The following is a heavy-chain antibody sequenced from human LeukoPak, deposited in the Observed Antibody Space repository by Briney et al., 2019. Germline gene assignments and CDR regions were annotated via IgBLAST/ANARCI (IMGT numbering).Heavy chain of an antibody. CDR2: IYSGGST. Sequence: PGGSLRLSCAASGFTVSSNYMSWVRQAPGKGLEWVSVIYSGGSTYYADSVKGRFTISRDNAKNSLYLQMNSLRAEDTAVYYCARDTASSGWPHYGMDVWGQGTTVTVSS. CDR3: ARDTASSGWPHYGMDV. CDR1: GFTVSSNY. J-gene: IGHJ6*02. V-gene: IGHV3-66*01. D-gene: IGHD6-19*01.